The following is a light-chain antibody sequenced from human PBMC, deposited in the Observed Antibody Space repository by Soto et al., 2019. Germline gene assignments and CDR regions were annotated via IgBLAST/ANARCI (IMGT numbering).Light chain of an antibody. CDR1: QGISSA. CDR3: QQFNNYLIT. Sequence: AIQLTQSPSSLSASVGERVTITCRASQGISSALAWYQQKPGKAPKLLIYDASSLESGVPSRFSGSGSGTDFTLTISSLQPEDFATYYCQQFNNYLITFGQGTRLEIK. J-gene: IGKJ5*01. V-gene: IGKV1D-13*01. CDR2: DAS.